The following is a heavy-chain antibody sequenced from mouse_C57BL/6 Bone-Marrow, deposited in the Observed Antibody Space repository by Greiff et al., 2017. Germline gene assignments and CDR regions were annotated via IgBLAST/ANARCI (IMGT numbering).Heavy chain of an antibody. J-gene: IGHJ1*03. CDR3: ARSGYGYWYFDV. V-gene: IGHV1-72*01. Sequence: VKLMESGAELVKPGASVKLSCKASGYTFTSYWMHWVKQRPGRGLAWIGRIDPTSGGTKYNEKFKSKATLTVDKPSSTAYMQLSSLTSEDSAVYYCARSGYGYWYFDVWGTGTTVTVSS. CDR2: IDPTSGGT. D-gene: IGHD1-1*01. CDR1: GYTFTSYW.